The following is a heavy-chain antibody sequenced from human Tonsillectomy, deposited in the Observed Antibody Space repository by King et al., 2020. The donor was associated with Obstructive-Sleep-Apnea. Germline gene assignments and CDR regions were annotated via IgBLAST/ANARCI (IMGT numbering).Heavy chain of an antibody. J-gene: IGHJ4*02. CDR3: ARGGRDILTGYYSH. CDR1: GYSISSGYY. CDR2: IYHSGST. Sequence: LQLQESGPGLVKPSETLSLTCTVSGYSISSGYYWGWIRQPPGKGLEWIGSIYHSGSTYYNPSLKSRVTISVDTSKNQFSLKLSSGTAADTAVYYCARGGRDILTGYYSHWGQGTLVTVSS. V-gene: IGHV4-38-2*02. D-gene: IGHD3-9*01.